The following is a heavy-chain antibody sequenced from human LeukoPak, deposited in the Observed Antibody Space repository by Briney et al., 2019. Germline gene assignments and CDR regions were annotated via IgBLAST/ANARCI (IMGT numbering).Heavy chain of an antibody. CDR1: GFTFSSYW. J-gene: IGHJ2*01. CDR2: INSDGSST. V-gene: IGHV3-74*01. Sequence: GGSLRLSCAASGFTFSSYWMHWVRQAPGKGLVWVSRINSDGSSTSYADSVKGRFTISRDNAKNSLYLQMNSLRAEDTAVYYCARIGGATAWYFDLWGRGTLVTVSS. D-gene: IGHD1-26*01. CDR3: ARIGGATAWYFDL.